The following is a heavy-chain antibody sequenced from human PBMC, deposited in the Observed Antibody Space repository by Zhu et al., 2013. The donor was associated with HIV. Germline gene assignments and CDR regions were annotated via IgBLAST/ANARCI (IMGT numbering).Heavy chain of an antibody. D-gene: IGHD6-19*01. V-gene: IGHV4-30-4*01. CDR2: IYYSGST. CDR1: GDSISSGDYF. J-gene: IGHJ1*01. CDR3: LRLVSSMKAVSVDVSWVRVLCPGLLCVIVLLFISNSTTQVLFQ. Sequence: QVQLQEAGPGLVTPSQTLSLTCTVSGDSISSGDYFWSWIRQPPGKGLEWMGYIYYSGSTHYNASLKSRLSISVDTSNNLVSLKLDSVTAADTAVSSDLRLVSSMKAVSVDVSWVRVLCPGLLCVIVLLFISNSTTQVLFQ.